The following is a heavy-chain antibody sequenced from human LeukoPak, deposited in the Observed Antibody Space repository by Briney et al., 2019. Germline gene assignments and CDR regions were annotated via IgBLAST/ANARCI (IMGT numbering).Heavy chain of an antibody. J-gene: IGHJ3*02. CDR1: GYTFTGYY. V-gene: IGHV1-8*02. CDR2: MNPNSGNT. D-gene: IGHD5-24*01. CDR3: ARADGAFDI. Sequence: ASVKVSCKASGYTFTGYYMHWVRQAPGQGLEWMGWMNPNSGNTGYAQKFQGRVTMTRNTSISTAYMELSSLRSEDTAVYYCARADGAFDIWGQGTMVTVSS.